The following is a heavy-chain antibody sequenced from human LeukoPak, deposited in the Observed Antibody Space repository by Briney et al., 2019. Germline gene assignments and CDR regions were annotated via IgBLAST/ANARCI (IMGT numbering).Heavy chain of an antibody. V-gene: IGHV3-23*01. J-gene: IGHJ4*02. CDR3: AKVGVRINSGDY. Sequence: GGSVRLSCATSGLAVSTSVIYWFRQAPGKGLEWVSDIKDADAKPSYADSVKGRFTISRDNSKNTVYLEMNSLRAEDTALYYCAKVGVRINSGDYWGQGPLVTVSS. CDR2: IKDADAKP. CDR1: GLAVSTSV. D-gene: IGHD3-10*01.